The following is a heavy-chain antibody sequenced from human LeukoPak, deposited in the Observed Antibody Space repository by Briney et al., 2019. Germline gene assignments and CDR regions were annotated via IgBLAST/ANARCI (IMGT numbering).Heavy chain of an antibody. CDR3: AKDREWFGELRAPLDY. V-gene: IGHV3-74*01. J-gene: IGHJ4*02. CDR2: INTDGSST. Sequence: SGGSLRLSCAASGFTFSSHWMHWVRQAPGKGLVWVSRINTDGSSTNYADSVRGRFTVSRDNAKNTLYLQMNSLRAEDAAVYYCAKDREWFGELRAPLDYWGQGTLVTVSS. D-gene: IGHD3-10*01. CDR1: GFTFSSHW.